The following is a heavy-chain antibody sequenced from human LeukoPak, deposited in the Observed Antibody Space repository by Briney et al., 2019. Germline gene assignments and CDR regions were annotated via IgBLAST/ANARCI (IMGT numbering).Heavy chain of an antibody. D-gene: IGHD3-9*01. Sequence: GGSLRLSCAASGFTFSSYGMHWVRQAPGKGLEWVALISYDASNKYYADSVKGRFTISRDNSENTLYLQMNSLRAEDTAKYYCTKDYCGKFCSAVWGQGTTVTVSS. V-gene: IGHV3-30*18. J-gene: IGHJ6*02. CDR3: TKDYCGKFCSAV. CDR1: GFTFSSYG. CDR2: ISYDASNK.